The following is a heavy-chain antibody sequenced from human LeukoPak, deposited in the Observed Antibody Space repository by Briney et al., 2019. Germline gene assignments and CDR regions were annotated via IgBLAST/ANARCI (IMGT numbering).Heavy chain of an antibody. CDR2: MRHDGSNI. J-gene: IGHJ4*02. V-gene: IGHV3-30*02. D-gene: IGHD6-19*01. Sequence: GGSLRLSXAASGFSFSSYGMHWVRQAPGKGLEWVAFMRHDGSNIYYADSVKGRFTISRDNSKNTLYVQMNSLRPEDTAVYYCAKSAPGVSGWYAFDFWGQGTLVTVSS. CDR1: GFSFSSYG. CDR3: AKSAPGVSGWYAFDF.